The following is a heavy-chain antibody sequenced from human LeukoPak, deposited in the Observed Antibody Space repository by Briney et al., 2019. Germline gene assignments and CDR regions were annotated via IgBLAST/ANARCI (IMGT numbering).Heavy chain of an antibody. CDR3: ARGDHGYGNNYYYMDV. CDR2: IIPIFGTA. Sequence: AASVKVSCTASGGTFSSYAISWVRQAPGQGLEWMGGIIPIFGTANYAQKFQGRVTITADESTSTAYMELSSLRSEDTAVYYCARGDHGYGNNYYYMDVWGKGTTVTVSS. V-gene: IGHV1-69*13. J-gene: IGHJ6*03. D-gene: IGHD5-12*01. CDR1: GGTFSSYA.